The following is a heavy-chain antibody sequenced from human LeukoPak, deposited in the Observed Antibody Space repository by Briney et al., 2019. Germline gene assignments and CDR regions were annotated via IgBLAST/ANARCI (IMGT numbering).Heavy chain of an antibody. J-gene: IGHJ5*02. Sequence: GGSLRLSCAASGFTFSSYGMHWVRQAPGKGLEWVAVISYDGSNKYYADSVKGRFTISRDNSKNTLYLQMNSLRAEDTAVYYCAEDSPTYYYDSSDWFDPWGQGTLVTVSS. CDR2: ISYDGSNK. CDR1: GFTFSSYG. V-gene: IGHV3-30*18. D-gene: IGHD3-22*01. CDR3: AEDSPTYYYDSSDWFDP.